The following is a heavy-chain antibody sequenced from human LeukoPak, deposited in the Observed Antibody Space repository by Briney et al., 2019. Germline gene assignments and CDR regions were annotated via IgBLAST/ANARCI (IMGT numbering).Heavy chain of an antibody. J-gene: IGHJ4*02. D-gene: IGHD3-22*01. Sequence: GTSLRLSCAASGFTFSSYGMHWARQAPGKGLEWVAVIWYDGSNKYYADSVKGRFTISRDNSKNTLYLQMNSLRAEDTAVYYCATGRGHDSSPIDYWGQGTLVTVSS. V-gene: IGHV3-33*01. CDR3: ATGRGHDSSPIDY. CDR1: GFTFSSYG. CDR2: IWYDGSNK.